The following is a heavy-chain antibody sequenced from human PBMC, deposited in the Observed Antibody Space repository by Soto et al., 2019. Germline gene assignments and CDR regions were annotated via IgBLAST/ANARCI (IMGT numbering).Heavy chain of an antibody. CDR1: GGSFSGYY. CDR2: INHSGST. Sequence: SETLSLTCAVYGGSFSGYYWSWIRQPPGKGLEWIGEINHSGSTNYNPSLKSRVTISVDTSKNQFSLNLSSVTAADTAVYYCARAKQWLVSYYYYMDVWGKGTTVTVSS. V-gene: IGHV4-34*01. CDR3: ARAKQWLVSYYYYMDV. J-gene: IGHJ6*03. D-gene: IGHD6-19*01.